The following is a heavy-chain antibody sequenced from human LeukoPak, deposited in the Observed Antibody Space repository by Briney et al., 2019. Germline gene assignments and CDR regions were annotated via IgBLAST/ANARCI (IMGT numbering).Heavy chain of an antibody. CDR3: AVNFWSGYYPYYYGMDV. CDR1: GYTLTSCG. CDR2: ISAHNGNT. J-gene: IGHJ6*02. D-gene: IGHD3-3*01. Sequence: ASVKVSCKASGYTLTSCGISWVRQAPGQGLEWMGWISAHNGNTNYAQKLQGRVTMTTDTSTSTAYMELRSLRSDDTAVYYCAVNFWSGYYPYYYGMDVWGQGTTVTVSS. V-gene: IGHV1-18*01.